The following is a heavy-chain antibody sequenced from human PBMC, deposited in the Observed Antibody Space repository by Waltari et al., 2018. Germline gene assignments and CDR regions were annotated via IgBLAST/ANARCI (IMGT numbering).Heavy chain of an antibody. CDR3: ARPLRFTAWFDP. D-gene: IGHD3-3*01. J-gene: IGHJ5*02. Sequence: QLQLHASGPGLVKPSETLSLTCNVSGGSISNNNYYWAWIRQPPGKGLEWIGSIYYSGSTHYNPSPKSRLTISVDTSKNQFSLKLNSVTAADSAVYYCARPLRFTAWFDPWGQGTLVTVSS. CDR1: GGSISNNNYY. V-gene: IGHV4-39*01. CDR2: IYYSGST.